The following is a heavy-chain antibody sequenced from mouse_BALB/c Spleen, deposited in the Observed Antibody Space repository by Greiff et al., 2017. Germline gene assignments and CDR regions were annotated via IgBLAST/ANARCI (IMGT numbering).Heavy chain of an antibody. CDR1: GYNFTSYW. V-gene: IGHV1-55*01. Sequence: QVQLQQSGAELVKPGTSVKLSCKASGYNFTSYWINWVKLRPGQGLEWIGDIYPGSGSTNYNEKFKSKATLTVDTSSSTAYMQLSSLASEDSALYYCARPWDGLGDYWGQGTTLTVSS. CDR3: ARPWDGLGDY. D-gene: IGHD4-1*01. J-gene: IGHJ2*01. CDR2: IYPGSGST.